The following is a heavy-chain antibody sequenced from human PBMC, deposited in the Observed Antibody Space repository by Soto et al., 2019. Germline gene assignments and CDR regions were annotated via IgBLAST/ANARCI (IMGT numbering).Heavy chain of an antibody. CDR1: GGPFSSYA. D-gene: IGHD3-22*01. CDR2: IIPISGTA. Sequence: SVKVFFKASGGPFSSYAISLVRQAPGQGLEWMGGIIPISGTANYAQKFHGRVTITADESTSTAYMELSSLRSEDTALYYCARGYYDSSAYYFAFDIWGQGTMVTVSS. V-gene: IGHV1-69*13. CDR3: ARGYYDSSAYYFAFDI. J-gene: IGHJ3*02.